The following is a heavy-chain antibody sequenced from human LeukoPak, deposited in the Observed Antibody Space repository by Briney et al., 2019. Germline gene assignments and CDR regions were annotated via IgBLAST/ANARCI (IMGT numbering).Heavy chain of an antibody. V-gene: IGHV1-2*02. Sequence: ASVKVSCKASGYTFTGYYMHWVRQAPGQGLEWMGWINPNSGGTNYAQKFQGRVTMTRDTSISTAYMELSSLRSEDTAVYYCARKYSGSYWVWSEGNDNWFDPWGQGTLVTVSS. CDR1: GYTFTGYY. D-gene: IGHD1-26*01. CDR3: ARKYSGSYWVWSEGNDNWFDP. CDR2: INPNSGGT. J-gene: IGHJ5*02.